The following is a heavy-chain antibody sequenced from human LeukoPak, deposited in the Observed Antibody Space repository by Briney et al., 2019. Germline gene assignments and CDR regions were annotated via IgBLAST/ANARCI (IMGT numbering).Heavy chain of an antibody. D-gene: IGHD5-12*01. CDR1: GFTFSSYE. CDR3: ASGYDLPY. J-gene: IGHJ4*02. V-gene: IGHV3-48*03. CDR2: ISRSGSTI. Sequence: GGSLRISCAASGFTFSSYEMNWVRQAPGMGLEWVSYISRSGSTIYYADSVKGRFTISRDNAKNSLYLQMNSLRVEDTAVYYCASGYDLPYWGQGTLVTVSS.